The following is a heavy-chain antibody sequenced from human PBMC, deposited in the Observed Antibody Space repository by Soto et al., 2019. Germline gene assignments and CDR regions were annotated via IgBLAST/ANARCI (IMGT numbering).Heavy chain of an antibody. J-gene: IGHJ3*02. V-gene: IGHV1-69*01. Sequence: QVQLVQSGAEVKKPGSSVKVSCKASGGTFSSYAISWVRQAPGQGLEWMGGIIPIFGTANYAQKFQGRVTISADESTSTAYMELSSVRSEGTAVYYCARSPPAGRIAAAGVDIWGQGTMVTVSS. CDR2: IIPIFGTA. D-gene: IGHD6-13*01. CDR3: ARSPPAGRIAAAGVDI. CDR1: GGTFSSYA.